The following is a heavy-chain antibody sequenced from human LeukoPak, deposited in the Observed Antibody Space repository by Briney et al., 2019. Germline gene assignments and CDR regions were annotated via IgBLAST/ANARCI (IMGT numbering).Heavy chain of an antibody. CDR1: GFTVSSNY. D-gene: IGHD2-2*01. V-gene: IGHV3-53*04. Sequence: GGPLRLSCAASGFTVSSNYMSWVRQAPGKGLEWVSVIYSGGSTYYADSVKGRFTISRHNSKNTLYLQMNSLSAEDTAVYYCARDLRYCSSTSCVTYYGMDVWGQGATVTVSS. J-gene: IGHJ6*02. CDR2: IYSGGST. CDR3: ARDLRYCSSTSCVTYYGMDV.